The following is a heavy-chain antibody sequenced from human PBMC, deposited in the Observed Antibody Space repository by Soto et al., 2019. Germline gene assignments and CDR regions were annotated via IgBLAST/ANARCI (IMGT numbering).Heavy chain of an antibody. J-gene: IGHJ3*01. V-gene: IGHV3-33*08. CDR2: IWNDGSNK. Sequence: QVQVVESGGGVVQPGRSLRLSCTASGFTFSGHAMHWVRQPPGKGLEWVAQIWNDGSNKYYADSVKGRFTISRDNSKNTLYVQMDSLSVEDTAVYYCARDGQSLALYAFDVWGQGTSVTVSS. CDR1: GFTFSGHA. D-gene: IGHD6-19*01. CDR3: ARDGQSLALYAFDV.